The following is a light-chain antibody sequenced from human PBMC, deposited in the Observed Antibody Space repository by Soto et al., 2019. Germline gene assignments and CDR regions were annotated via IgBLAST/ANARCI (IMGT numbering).Light chain of an antibody. Sequence: EIVMTHSPATLSVSPGERATLSCRASQRVNIYLAWYQQKPGQAPRLLIFGASSRATGIPARFSGSGSGTEFNLTISSLQSEDFAVYFCQQYDDWLRLTFGGGTKVDIK. CDR1: QRVNIY. J-gene: IGKJ4*01. CDR2: GAS. CDR3: QQYDDWLRLT. V-gene: IGKV3D-15*01.